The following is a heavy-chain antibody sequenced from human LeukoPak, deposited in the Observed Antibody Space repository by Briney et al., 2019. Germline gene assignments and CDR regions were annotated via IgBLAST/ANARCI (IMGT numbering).Heavy chain of an antibody. J-gene: IGHJ6*03. D-gene: IGHD6-19*01. Sequence: SETLSLTCAVSGYSISSGYYWGWIRQPPGKGLEWIGRISHSGSTYYNPSLKSRVTISVDTSKNQFSLKLSSVTAADTALYYCARVYGSGPYYFMDVWGKGTTVTVSS. CDR1: GYSISSGYY. V-gene: IGHV4-38-2*01. CDR3: ARVYGSGPYYFMDV. CDR2: ISHSGST.